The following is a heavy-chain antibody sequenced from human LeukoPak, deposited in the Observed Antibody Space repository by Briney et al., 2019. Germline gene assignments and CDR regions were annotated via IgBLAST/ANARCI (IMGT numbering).Heavy chain of an antibody. V-gene: IGHV4-38-2*02. Sequence: PSETLSPTCAVPSYSISSGYYWDWIRQPPGKGLEWIGTIFYSGRAYYNPSLKSRVTMSVDTSKNHFSLKLTSVTAADTAVDFCARDRGGRTGYAAGDFDFWGQGTLVTVSS. D-gene: IGHD5-12*01. CDR2: IFYSGRA. CDR3: ARDRGGRTGYAAGDFDF. J-gene: IGHJ4*02. CDR1: SYSISSGYY.